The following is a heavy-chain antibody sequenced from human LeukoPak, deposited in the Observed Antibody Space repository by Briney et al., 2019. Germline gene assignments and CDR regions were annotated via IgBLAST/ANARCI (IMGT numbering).Heavy chain of an antibody. D-gene: IGHD3-10*01. CDR3: ARDCILGSGSYYNVEVFDY. CDR1: GFTFSSYS. J-gene: IGHJ4*02. CDR2: ISSSSSTI. V-gene: IGHV3-48*01. Sequence: PGGSLRLSCAASGFTFSSYSMNWVRQAPGKGLEWVSYISSSSSTIYYADSVKGRFTISRDNAKNPLYLQMNSLRAEDTAVYYCARDCILGSGSYYNVEVFDYWGQGTLVTVSS.